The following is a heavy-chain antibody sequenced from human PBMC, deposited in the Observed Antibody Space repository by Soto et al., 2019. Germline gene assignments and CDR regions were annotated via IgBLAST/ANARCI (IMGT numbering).Heavy chain of an antibody. CDR3: ARDRQQWLEPAGGALPF. CDR1: GFTLSSYV. J-gene: IGHJ3*01. V-gene: IGHV3-30-3*01. Sequence: QVPLVESGGGVVQPGRSLRLSCAASGFTLSSYVMHWVRQAPGKGLEWVARISYAGNDNYYADSVKGRFTISRDNSKKTLYLHMTSLRADDTAVYYCARDRQQWLEPAGGALPFWGQGTMVIVSS. D-gene: IGHD6-19*01. CDR2: ISYAGNDN.